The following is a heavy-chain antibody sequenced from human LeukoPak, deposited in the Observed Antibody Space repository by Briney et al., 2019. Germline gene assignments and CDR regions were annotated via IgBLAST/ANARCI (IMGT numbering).Heavy chain of an antibody. Sequence: GGSLRLSCAASGFAFSSHTINWVRQAPGKGLEWVSSISSGSTIIYYADSVKGRFTISRDNGRNTLYLQMNSLRAEDTAVYYCAKDPNYGRENYFDYWGQGTLVTVSS. CDR2: ISSGSTII. D-gene: IGHD5-24*01. V-gene: IGHV3-48*01. CDR3: AKDPNYGRENYFDY. J-gene: IGHJ4*02. CDR1: GFAFSSHT.